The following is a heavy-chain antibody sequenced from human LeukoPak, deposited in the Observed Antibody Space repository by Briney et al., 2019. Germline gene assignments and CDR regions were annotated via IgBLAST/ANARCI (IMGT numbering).Heavy chain of an antibody. Sequence: GGPVSLPCAASGFSFSTHLSHYLRHAPGKTRVGVARIMPEGTNHASADSVQGRFTLYSDKAKNTLFLQMNSLSDEATAVYYCARDLDWILCGYWGQGPLVTVSS. CDR1: GFSFSTHL. CDR2: IMPEGTNH. J-gene: IGHJ4*02. CDR3: ARDLDWILCGY. D-gene: IGHD3-9*01. V-gene: IGHV3-74*03.